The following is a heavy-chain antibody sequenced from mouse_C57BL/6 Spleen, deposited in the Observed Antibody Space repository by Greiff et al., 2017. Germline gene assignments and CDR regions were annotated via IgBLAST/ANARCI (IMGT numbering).Heavy chain of an antibody. D-gene: IGHD4-1*01. CDR1: GYAFSSSW. J-gene: IGHJ3*01. CDR2: IYPGDGDT. V-gene: IGHV1-82*01. CDR3: AREQTGSWFAY. Sequence: VQLQQSGPELVKPGASVKISCKASGYAFSSSWMNWVKQRPGKGLEWIGRIYPGDGDTNYNGKFKGKATLTADKSSSTAYMQLSSLTSEDSAVYFCAREQTGSWFAYWSQGTLVTVSA.